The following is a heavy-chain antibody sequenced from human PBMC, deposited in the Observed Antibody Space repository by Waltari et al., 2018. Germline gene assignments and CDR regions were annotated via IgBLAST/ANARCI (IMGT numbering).Heavy chain of an antibody. V-gene: IGHV1-2*06. Sequence: QVQLVQSGAEVTKPGASVKVSCKASGYTFTGYYMHWVRQAPGQGLEWMGRINPNSGGTNYAQKFQGRVTMTRDTSISTAYMELSRLRSDDTAVYYCARDREVTPYYYYYGMDVWGQGTTVTVSS. D-gene: IGHD2-21*02. CDR2: INPNSGGT. CDR3: ARDREVTPYYYYYGMDV. CDR1: GYTFTGYY. J-gene: IGHJ6*02.